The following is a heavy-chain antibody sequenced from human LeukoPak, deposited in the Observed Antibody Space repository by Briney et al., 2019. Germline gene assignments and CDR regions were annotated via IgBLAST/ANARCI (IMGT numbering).Heavy chain of an antibody. J-gene: IGHJ4*02. CDR1: GGTFSSYA. CDR2: IIPIFGTA. Sequence: ASVKVSYKASGGTFSSYAISWVRQAPGQGLEWMGGIIPIFGTANYAQKFQGRVTITTDESTSTAYMELSSLRSEDTAVYYCASTVAGHLFLDYWGQGTLVTVSS. CDR3: ASTVAGHLFLDY. V-gene: IGHV1-69*05. D-gene: IGHD6-19*01.